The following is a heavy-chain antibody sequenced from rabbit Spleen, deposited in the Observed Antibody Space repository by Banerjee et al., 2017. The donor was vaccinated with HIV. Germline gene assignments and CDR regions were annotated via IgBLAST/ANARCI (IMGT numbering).Heavy chain of an antibody. Sequence: QQLVESGGGLVKPGASLTLTCKASGIDFSRGYDMCWVRLAPGKGLEWIGCIFTGSSASTWYASWAKGRFTISKASSTTVTLQMTSLTAADTATYFCARDLDGVIGWNFGWWGPGTLVTVS. J-gene: IGHJ4*01. D-gene: IGHD1-1*01. CDR1: GIDFSRGYD. V-gene: IGHV1S40*01. CDR3: ARDLDGVIGWNFGW. CDR2: IFTGSSAST.